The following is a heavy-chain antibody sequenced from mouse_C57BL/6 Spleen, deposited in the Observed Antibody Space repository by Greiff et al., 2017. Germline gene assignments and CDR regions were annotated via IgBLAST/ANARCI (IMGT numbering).Heavy chain of an antibody. V-gene: IGHV1-26*01. CDR1: GYTFTDYY. J-gene: IGHJ2*01. CDR3: ARWGEMVTTGYYFDY. CDR2: INPNNGGT. Sequence: EVQVQQSGPELVKPGASVKISCKASGYTFTDYYMNWVKQSHGKSLEWIGDINPNNGGTSYNQKFKGKATLTVDKSSSTAYMELRSLTSEDSAVYYCARWGEMVTTGYYFDYWGQGTTLTVSS. D-gene: IGHD2-2*01.